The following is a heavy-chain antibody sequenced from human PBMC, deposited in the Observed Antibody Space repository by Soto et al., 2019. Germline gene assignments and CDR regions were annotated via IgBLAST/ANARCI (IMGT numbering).Heavy chain of an antibody. CDR2: IIPIFGTA. Sequence: PVKRSCKTAGGGFSSDASGWGIQDPGQGLEWMGGIIPIFGTANYAQKFQGRVTITADKSTSTAYMELSSLRSEDTAMYYCAREGYCSGGRCSTLSAFDILGHGTMVPGSS. V-gene: IGHV1-69*06. CDR1: GGGFSSDA. D-gene: IGHD2-15*01. CDR3: AREGYCSGGRCSTLSAFDI. J-gene: IGHJ3*02.